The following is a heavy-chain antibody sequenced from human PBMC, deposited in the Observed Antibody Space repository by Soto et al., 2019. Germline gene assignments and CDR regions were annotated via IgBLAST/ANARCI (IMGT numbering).Heavy chain of an antibody. CDR3: AKGSVAATGGWFEP. D-gene: IGHD6-25*01. CDR1: GFTFDDYA. J-gene: IGHJ5*02. Sequence: EVQLVESGGGLVQPGRSLRLSCAASGFTFDDYAMHWVLQAPGKGLEWVSGISWNSGIIGYADSVKGRFTISRDNAKNSLYLQINSLRAEDTALYYCAKGSVAATGGWFEPWGQGTLGNVSS. V-gene: IGHV3-9*01. CDR2: ISWNSGII.